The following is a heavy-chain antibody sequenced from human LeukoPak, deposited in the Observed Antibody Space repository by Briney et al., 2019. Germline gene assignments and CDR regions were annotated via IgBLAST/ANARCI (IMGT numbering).Heavy chain of an antibody. CDR3: ARDCSSTSCYTHPFDY. CDR1: GYTFTIYD. D-gene: IGHD2-2*02. V-gene: IGHV1-8*01. CDR2: MNPNSGNT. Sequence: ASVTVSFKASGYTFTIYDINWVRLAPGQGLEWMGWMNPNSGNTGYSHKFQGRGTMTRNTSISTAYMELSSLRSEDTAVYYCARDCSSTSCYTHPFDYWGQGTLVTVSS. J-gene: IGHJ4*02.